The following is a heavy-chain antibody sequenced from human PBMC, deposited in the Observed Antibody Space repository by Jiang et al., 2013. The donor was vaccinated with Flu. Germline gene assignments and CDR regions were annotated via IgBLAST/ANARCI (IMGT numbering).Heavy chain of an antibody. J-gene: IGHJ3*02. CDR1: GYSISSGYY. CDR2: ISYTGSP. D-gene: IGHD3-16*01. V-gene: IGHV4-38-2*01. CDR3: VRAPLMCDNNHCYGDGFDI. Sequence: GPGLVKPSETLSLTCAVSGYSISSGYYWGWIRQSPGKGLEWLGSISYTGSPYYNPSLKSRVTVSADTSRNQVSMRLSSVTAADTALYYCVRAPLMCDNNHCYGDGFDIWGRGTMVTVSS.